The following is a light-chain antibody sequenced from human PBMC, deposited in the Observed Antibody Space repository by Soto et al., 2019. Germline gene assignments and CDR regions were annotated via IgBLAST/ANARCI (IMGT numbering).Light chain of an antibody. Sequence: QSALTQPASVSGSPGQSITISCTGTSSDVGGYNYVSWYQQHPGKAPKLMIYEVTNRPSGVSNRFSGSKSDNTASLTISGLQAEDEADYYCNSFTSTSTYVFRTGTKVTVL. CDR1: SSDVGGYNY. CDR2: EVT. J-gene: IGLJ1*01. CDR3: NSFTSTSTYV. V-gene: IGLV2-14*01.